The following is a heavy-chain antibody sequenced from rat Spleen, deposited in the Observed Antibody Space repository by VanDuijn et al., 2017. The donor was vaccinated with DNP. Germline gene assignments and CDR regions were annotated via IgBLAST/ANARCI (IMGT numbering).Heavy chain of an antibody. D-gene: IGHD1-2*01. CDR2: ITFDGSRT. CDR1: GFTFSAYN. J-gene: IGHJ3*01. V-gene: IGHV5S10*01. CDR3: ASQGTIAAMAFGS. Sequence: EVQLVESGGGFVQPGRSLRLSCAASGFTFSAYNMAWVRQAPKKALEWVATITFDGSRTYYRDSVKGRFTISRANSKSTLYLQMDSLRSEDTATYYCASQGTIAAMAFGSWGQGTLVTVSS.